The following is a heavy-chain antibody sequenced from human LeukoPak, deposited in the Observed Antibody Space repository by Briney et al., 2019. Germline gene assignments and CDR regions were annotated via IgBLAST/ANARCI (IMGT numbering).Heavy chain of an antibody. Sequence: SETLSLTCTVSGGSISSYYWSWIRQPPGKGLEWIGYIYYSGSTNYNPSLKSRVTISVDTSKNQFSLKLSSVTAAETAVYYCARGGRYRYGYNEYHSYMDIWGKGTTVTVSS. J-gene: IGHJ6*03. CDR2: IYYSGST. V-gene: IGHV4-59*01. CDR1: GGSISSYY. CDR3: ARGGRYRYGYNEYHSYMDI. D-gene: IGHD5-24*01.